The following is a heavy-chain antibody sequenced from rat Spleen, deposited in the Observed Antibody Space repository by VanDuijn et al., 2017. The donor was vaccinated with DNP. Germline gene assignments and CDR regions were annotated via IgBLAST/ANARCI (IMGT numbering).Heavy chain of an antibody. CDR2: MWYDGDT. Sequence: QVQLEESGPGLVQPSETLSLTCTVSGFSLTTYSVSWVRQPSGKGLEWPGKMWYDGDTAYNSVLKSRLSISRDTSRNQVFLKMNSLQTEDTATYYCAREGGYSFDYWGRGVVVTVSS. V-gene: IGHV2-34*01. D-gene: IGHD1-11*01. CDR1: GFSLTTYS. CDR3: AREGGYSFDY. J-gene: IGHJ2*01.